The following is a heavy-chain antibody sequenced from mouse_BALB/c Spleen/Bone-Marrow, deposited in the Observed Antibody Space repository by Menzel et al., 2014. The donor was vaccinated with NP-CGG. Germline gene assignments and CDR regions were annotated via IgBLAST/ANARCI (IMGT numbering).Heavy chain of an antibody. CDR3: ANYYDGSSYGFAY. CDR2: IDPANGNT. V-gene: IGHV14-3*02. J-gene: IGHJ3*01. Sequence: VQLQQSGAELVKPGASVKLSCTASGFNIKDTYMHWVKQRPEQGLEWIGRIDPANGNTKYDPKIQGKATIAADTSSNTAYLQLSILTSEDTAVYYCANYYDGSSYGFAYWGQGTLVTVSA. D-gene: IGHD1-1*01. CDR1: GFNIKDTY.